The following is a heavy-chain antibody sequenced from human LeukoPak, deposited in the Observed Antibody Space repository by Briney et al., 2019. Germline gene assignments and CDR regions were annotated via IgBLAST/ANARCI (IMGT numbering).Heavy chain of an antibody. J-gene: IGHJ2*01. V-gene: IGHV1-8*01. CDR3: ARKTYYYDSSGPTGGPRPWYFDL. D-gene: IGHD3-22*01. Sequence: ASVKVSCKASGYSFTRYDINWVRQATGQGLEWMGWMNAHSGNTGYAQTLRGRVTMTRDTPISTAYMELTNLRSEDTAVYYCARKTYYYDSSGPTGGPRPWYFDLWGRGTLVTVSS. CDR1: GYSFTRYD. CDR2: MNAHSGNT.